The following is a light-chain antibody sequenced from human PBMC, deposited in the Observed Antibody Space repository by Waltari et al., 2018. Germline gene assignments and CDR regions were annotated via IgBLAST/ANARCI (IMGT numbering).Light chain of an antibody. Sequence: AIRMTQSPSSLSASTGDRVTITCRASQSVMTYLAWYQQKPGTAPKLLIYAASTLQRGVPLRFSGSGSGTDFTLSISCLQSEDFATYYCQQYYDYQRSFGQGTKVEIK. CDR1: QSVMTY. V-gene: IGKV1-8*01. J-gene: IGKJ1*01. CDR3: QQYYDYQRS. CDR2: AAS.